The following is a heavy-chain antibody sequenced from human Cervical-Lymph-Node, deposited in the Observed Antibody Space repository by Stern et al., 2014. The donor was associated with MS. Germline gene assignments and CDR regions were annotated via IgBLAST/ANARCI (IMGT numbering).Heavy chain of an antibody. CDR2: INPGDSDT. CDR1: GYSFTANW. Sequence: MQLVQSGAEVKKPGESLKISCKGSGYSFTANWIAWVRQMPGKGLEWMEIINPGDSDTIYSPSFQAQVTITADKSISTAYLQWSSLKASDTAMYYCARDYGDYAFDYWGQGTLVTVSS. J-gene: IGHJ4*02. CDR3: ARDYGDYAFDY. D-gene: IGHD4-17*01. V-gene: IGHV5-51*01.